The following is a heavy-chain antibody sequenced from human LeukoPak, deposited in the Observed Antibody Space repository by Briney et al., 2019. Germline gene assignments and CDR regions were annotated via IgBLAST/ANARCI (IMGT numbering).Heavy chain of an antibody. CDR2: INPNSGAT. CDR3: AVLLGMGDFDH. Sequence: GASVKVSCKSSGYTFTDYYMRWVRQAPGQGLEWMGWINPNSGATNYAQKSQGRVTLTRDTSISTAYMELSRLTSDDTAVYYCAVLLGMGDFDHWGQGTLVTVSS. V-gene: IGHV1-2*02. CDR1: GYTFTDYY. D-gene: IGHD7-27*01. J-gene: IGHJ4*02.